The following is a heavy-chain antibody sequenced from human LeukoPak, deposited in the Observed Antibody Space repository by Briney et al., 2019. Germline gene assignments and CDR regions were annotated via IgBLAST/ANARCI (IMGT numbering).Heavy chain of an antibody. V-gene: IGHV1-2*02. D-gene: IGHD3-3*01. CDR2: INPNSGGT. CDR1: GYTFTGYY. J-gene: IGHJ5*02. Sequence: ASVKVSCKASGYTFTGYYMHWVRQAPGQGLEWMGWINPNSGGTNYAQEFQGRVTMTRDTSISTAYMELSRLRSDDMAVYYCARDTISWFDPWGQGTLVTVSS. CDR3: ARDTISWFDP.